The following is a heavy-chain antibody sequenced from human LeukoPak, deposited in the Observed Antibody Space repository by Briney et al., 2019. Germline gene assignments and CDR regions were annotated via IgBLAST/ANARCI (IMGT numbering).Heavy chain of an antibody. CDR1: GGSISSSSYY. V-gene: IGHV4-39*07. J-gene: IGHJ4*02. CDR2: IYYSGST. Sequence: KTSETLSLTCTVSGGSISSSSYYWGWIRQPPGKGLEWIGSIYYSGSTYYNPSLKNRVTISVDTSKNQFSLKLSSVTAADTAVYYCARILKNSRTGKVIVIGYFDYWGQGTLVTVSS. D-gene: IGHD3-16*02. CDR3: ARILKNSRTGKVIVIGYFDY.